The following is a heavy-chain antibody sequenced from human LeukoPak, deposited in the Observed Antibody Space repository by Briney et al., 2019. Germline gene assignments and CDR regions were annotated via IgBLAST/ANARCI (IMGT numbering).Heavy chain of an antibody. V-gene: IGHV3-9*01. CDR1: GFTFDNYA. Sequence: PGGSLRLSCAASGFTFDNYAMHWVRQAPGKGLEWVSGISWSSSSIGYADSVKGRFTISRDNAKNSLYLQMNSLRAEDTALYYCAKANTYYYDSSGSYDCWGQGSLITVSS. J-gene: IGHJ4*02. CDR2: ISWSSSSI. D-gene: IGHD3-22*01. CDR3: AKANTYYYDSSGSYDC.